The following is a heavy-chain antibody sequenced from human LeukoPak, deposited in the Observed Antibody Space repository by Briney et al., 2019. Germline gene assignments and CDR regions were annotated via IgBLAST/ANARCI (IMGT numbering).Heavy chain of an antibody. CDR1: GYTFTGYY. D-gene: IGHD5-12*01. CDR3: ASPVATSGFDY. V-gene: IGHV1-2*02. J-gene: IGHJ4*02. Sequence: ASVKVSCKASGYTFTGYYMHWVRQAPGHGIEWMGWINPNSGGTNYAQKFQGRVTMTRDTSIGTAYMEVSRLRSDDTAVYYCASPVATSGFDYWGQGTLVTVSS. CDR2: INPNSGGT.